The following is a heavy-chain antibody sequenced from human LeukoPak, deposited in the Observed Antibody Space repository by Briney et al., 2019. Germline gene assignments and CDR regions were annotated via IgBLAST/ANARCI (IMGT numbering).Heavy chain of an antibody. D-gene: IGHD3-3*01. CDR2: IRYDGSNK. CDR3: ATFWSVYPYYFDY. Sequence: GGSLRLSCAASGFTFSSYGMHWVRQAPGKGLEWVAFIRYDGSNKYYADSVKGRFTISRDNSKNTLYLQMNSLRAEDTAVYYCATFWSVYPYYFDYWGQGTLVTVSS. V-gene: IGHV3-30*02. CDR1: GFTFSSYG. J-gene: IGHJ4*02.